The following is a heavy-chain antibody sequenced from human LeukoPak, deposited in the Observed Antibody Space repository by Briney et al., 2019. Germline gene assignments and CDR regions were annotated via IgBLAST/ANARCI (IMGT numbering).Heavy chain of an antibody. CDR3: ARARSDNYYSGVNY. V-gene: IGHV3-23*01. CDR1: GFTFSSHA. D-gene: IGHD3-22*01. Sequence: GGSLRLSCAASGFTFSSHAMNWVRQAPGKGLEWVSGIYGNAGRTFYADSVKGRFTMSRDNSKNTLYLQMDSLRAEDTAMYYCARARSDNYYSGVNYWGQGTLVTVSS. J-gene: IGHJ4*02. CDR2: IYGNAGRT.